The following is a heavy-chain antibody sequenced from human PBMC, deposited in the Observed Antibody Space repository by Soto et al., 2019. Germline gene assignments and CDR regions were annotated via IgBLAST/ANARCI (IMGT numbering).Heavy chain of an antibody. CDR1: GYTFTDHY. V-gene: IGHV1-2*02. CDR2: IRPNSGNT. J-gene: IGHJ5*02. Sequence: QVQLVQSGAEVKKPEASVRVSCKASGYTFTDHYIQWVRQAPGQGLEWVGWIRPNSGNTKVAQKFQGRVTLTRDTSISAAYMDLTRLTSDETAGYYCGRGVSGTFGGNWVDPWGQGTLVTVSS. D-gene: IGHD1-26*01. CDR3: GRGVSGTFGGNWVDP.